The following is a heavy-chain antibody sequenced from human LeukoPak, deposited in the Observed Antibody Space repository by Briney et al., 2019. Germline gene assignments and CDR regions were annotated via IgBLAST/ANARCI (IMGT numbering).Heavy chain of an antibody. D-gene: IGHD6-6*01. V-gene: IGHV4-34*01. CDR2: INHSGST. Sequence: SETLSLTCAAYGGSFSGYYWSWIRQPPGKGLEWIGEINHSGSTNYNPSLKSRVTISVDTPKKQFSLKLSSVTAADTAVYYCARDVSIAHLKPFDSGGRGTVATVS. CDR3: ARDVSIAHLKPFDS. J-gene: IGHJ4*02. CDR1: GGSFSGYY.